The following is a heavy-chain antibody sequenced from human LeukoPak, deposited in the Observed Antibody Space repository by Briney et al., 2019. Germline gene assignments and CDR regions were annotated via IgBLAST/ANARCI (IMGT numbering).Heavy chain of an antibody. CDR1: RGSPSSASFY. CDR2: INFRGST. J-gene: IGHJ4*02. D-gene: IGHD6-19*01. V-gene: IGHV4-61*01. CDR3: ARDGRVAVLADY. Sequence: PETPSLSPALSRGSPSSASFYSSWVRHPPRHGREWIGYINFRGSTNTHPSLRGRATISVDTSKNQFSLKLSSVTAADTAVYYCARDGRVAVLADYWGQGTLVTVSS.